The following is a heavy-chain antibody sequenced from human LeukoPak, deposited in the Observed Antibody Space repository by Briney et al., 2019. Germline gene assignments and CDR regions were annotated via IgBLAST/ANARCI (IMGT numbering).Heavy chain of an antibody. Sequence: SETLSLTCTVSGGSISSSSYYWGWIRQPPGKGLEWIGSIYYSGSTYYNPSLKSRVTISVDTSKNQFSLKLSSVTAADTAVYYCARPGIGDSSGYFDYWGQGTLVTVSS. CDR2: IYYSGST. D-gene: IGHD3-22*01. CDR1: GGSISSSSYY. CDR3: ARPGIGDSSGYFDY. V-gene: IGHV4-39*01. J-gene: IGHJ4*02.